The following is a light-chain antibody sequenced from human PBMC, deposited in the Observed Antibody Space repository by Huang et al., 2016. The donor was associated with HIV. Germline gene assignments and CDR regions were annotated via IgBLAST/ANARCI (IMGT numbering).Light chain of an antibody. J-gene: IGKJ1*01. Sequence: EIMLTQSPITLSVSPGERAVLSCRASQHIGPDLAWYQQRPGQAPRLLIYDSATRASGVPSRFSGSGSGADFTLSISGLQSEDFAVYYCQQYDDWPRTFGQGTKLEI. V-gene: IGKV3-15*01. CDR3: QQYDDWPRT. CDR1: QHIGPD. CDR2: DSA.